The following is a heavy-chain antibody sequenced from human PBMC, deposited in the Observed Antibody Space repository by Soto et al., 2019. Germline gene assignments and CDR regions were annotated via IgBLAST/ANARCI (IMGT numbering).Heavy chain of an antibody. CDR1: GFTVSSNY. Sequence: GGSLRLSCAASGFTVSSNYMSWVRQAPGKGLEWVSVIYSGGSTYYADSVKGRFTISRDNSKNTLYLQMNSLRAEDTAVYYCARGSWYANFDYWGQGTLVTVSS. J-gene: IGHJ4*02. V-gene: IGHV3-66*01. D-gene: IGHD6-13*01. CDR3: ARGSWYANFDY. CDR2: IYSGGST.